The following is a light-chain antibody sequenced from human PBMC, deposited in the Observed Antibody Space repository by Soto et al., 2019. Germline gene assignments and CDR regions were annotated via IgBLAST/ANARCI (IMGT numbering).Light chain of an antibody. Sequence: EIVLTQPPGTLSLSPGERATLSCRASQSVSSSYLAWYQQKPGQAPRLLISRASGRATGIPVRFSSGGSETDFTLTISSLEPEDFAVYYCQQFHNWPKTFGQGTKVDIK. CDR2: RAS. CDR1: QSVSSSY. J-gene: IGKJ1*01. CDR3: QQFHNWPKT. V-gene: IGKV3-20*01.